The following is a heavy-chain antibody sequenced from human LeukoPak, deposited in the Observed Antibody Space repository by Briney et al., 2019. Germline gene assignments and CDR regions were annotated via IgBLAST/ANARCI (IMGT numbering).Heavy chain of an antibody. V-gene: IGHV3-9*03. Sequence: GGSLRLSCAASGFTFSSNYMRWVRQAPGRGLEWVSGISWNSGSIVYADSVKDRFTIHRDNAKNSLYLQMNSLRAEDMALYYCGRASSNDALDIWGQETMVTVSS. J-gene: IGHJ3*02. CDR1: GFTFSSNY. D-gene: IGHD2-2*01. CDR2: ISWNSGSI. CDR3: GRASSNDALDI.